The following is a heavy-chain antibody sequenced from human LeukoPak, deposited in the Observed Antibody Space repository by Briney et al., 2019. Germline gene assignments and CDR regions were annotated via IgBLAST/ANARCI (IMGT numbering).Heavy chain of an antibody. V-gene: IGHV1-2*02. D-gene: IGHD3-22*01. CDR1: GYTFTDYY. Sequence: GASVKGSCKASGYTFTDYYIHWVRQAPGHGLEWMGWVNPHSGGTNFAQGCRGKVTMTRDTSATTASLELNSPQSDDTAMYYCARTDNRYDSRLLFNWGQGTQITVSS. CDR2: VNPHSGGT. CDR3: ARTDNRYDSRLLFN. J-gene: IGHJ4*02.